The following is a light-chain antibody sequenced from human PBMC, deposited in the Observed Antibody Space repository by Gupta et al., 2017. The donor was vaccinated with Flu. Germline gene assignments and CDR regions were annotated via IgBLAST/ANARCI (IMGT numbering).Light chain of an antibody. CDR3: AAWDDSLNGPYV. CDR2: SNN. Sequence: QSVLTQPPSASGTPGQRVTISCSGSSSNIGSNTVNWYQQLPATAPNLLIYSNNQRPSGVPDRFSGSKSGTSASLAISGLQSEDEADYYCAAWDDSLNGPYVFGTGTKVTVL. V-gene: IGLV1-44*01. J-gene: IGLJ1*01. CDR1: SSNIGSNT.